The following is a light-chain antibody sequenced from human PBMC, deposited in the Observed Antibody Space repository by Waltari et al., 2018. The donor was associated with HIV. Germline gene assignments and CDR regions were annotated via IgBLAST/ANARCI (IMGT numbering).Light chain of an antibody. CDR3: QSYDSSLSAPVV. CDR1: SSNLGAGYD. V-gene: IGLV1-40*01. J-gene: IGLJ2*01. CDR2: VNS. Sequence: QSVLTQPPSVSGAPGQRVTISCTGSSSNLGAGYDVPWYQQLPGTAPKLLIYVNSNRPSGVPDRFSGSKSGTSASLAITGLQAEDEADYYCQSYDSSLSAPVVFGGGTKLTVL.